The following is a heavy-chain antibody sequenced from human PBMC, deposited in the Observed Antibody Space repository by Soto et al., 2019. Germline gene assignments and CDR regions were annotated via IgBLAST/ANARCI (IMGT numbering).Heavy chain of an antibody. D-gene: IGHD1-1*01. J-gene: IGHJ4*02. CDR2: IYYSGST. V-gene: IGHV4-30-4*01. CDR1: GGSINNGDYY. CDR3: VGYNGARVYFDY. Sequence: PSETLSLTCTVSGGSINNGDYYWTWIRQSPEKGLEWIGYIYYSGSTYYNPSLKSRVTISIDTSMNQFSLNLNSVTAADTAVYYCVGYNGARVYFDYWGQGSLVTVSS.